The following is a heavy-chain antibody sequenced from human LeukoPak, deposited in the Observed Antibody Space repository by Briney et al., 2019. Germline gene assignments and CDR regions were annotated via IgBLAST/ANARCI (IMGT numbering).Heavy chain of an antibody. D-gene: IGHD6-19*01. V-gene: IGHV1-18*01. Sequence: ASEKVSCRTSGYDFSTYGITWVRQAPGQGLEYMGWIRPSNGNRNYAQKVQDRVTLTTDTSTSTVYMELRSLRSDDTAVYYCARAFSASKSCDYWGQGTLVTVSS. CDR2: IRPSNGNR. CDR3: ARAFSASKSCDY. CDR1: GYDFSTYG. J-gene: IGHJ4*02.